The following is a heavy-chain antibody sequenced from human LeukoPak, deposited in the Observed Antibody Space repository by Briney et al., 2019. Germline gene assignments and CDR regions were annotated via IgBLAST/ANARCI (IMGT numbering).Heavy chain of an antibody. J-gene: IGHJ4*02. D-gene: IGHD3-22*01. V-gene: IGHV3-20*04. CDR3: ARAEGNYYDSSTGDY. CDR1: GFTFDDYG. Sequence: GGSLRLSCAASGFTFDDYGMSWVRQAPGKGLEWVSGINWNGGSTGYADSVKGRFTISRDNAKNFLYLQMNSLRAEDTALYYCARAEGNYYDSSTGDYWGQGTLVTVSS. CDR2: INWNGGST.